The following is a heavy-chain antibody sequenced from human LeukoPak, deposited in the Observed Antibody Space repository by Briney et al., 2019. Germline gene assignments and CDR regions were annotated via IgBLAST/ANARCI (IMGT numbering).Heavy chain of an antibody. CDR1: GGSINTGDYY. CDR2: IYHSGNT. D-gene: IGHD2-2*01. CDR3: ARETFHCTTTICYPYYFDF. V-gene: IGHV4-31*03. J-gene: IGHJ4*02. Sequence: SQTLSLTCSDSGGSINTGDYYWSWIRQHPGKGLEWVGYIYHSGNTYYNPSLRSRLTISVDTSKNQFSLKLSSVTAADTAVYYCARETFHCTTTICYPYYFDFWGQGILVTVSS.